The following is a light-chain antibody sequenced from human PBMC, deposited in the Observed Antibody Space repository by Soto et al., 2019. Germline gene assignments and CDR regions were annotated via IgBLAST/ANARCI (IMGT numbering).Light chain of an antibody. CDR2: SNN. J-gene: IGLJ1*01. CDR1: SSNIGSNT. CDR3: AAWDDSLNGRYV. Sequence: QSVLTQPPSASGTPGQRVTISCSGSSSNIGSNTVNWYQQLPGTAHKLLIYSNNQRPSGVPDRFSGSKSGTSASLAISGLQSEDEADYYCAAWDDSLNGRYVFGTGTKLTVL. V-gene: IGLV1-44*01.